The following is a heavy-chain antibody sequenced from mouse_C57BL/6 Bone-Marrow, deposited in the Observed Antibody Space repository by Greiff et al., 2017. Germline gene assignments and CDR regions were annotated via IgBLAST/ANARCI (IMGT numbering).Heavy chain of an antibody. Sequence: VQLQQPGAELVKPGASVKLSCKASGYTFTSYWMHWVKQRPEQGLEWIGMIHPNSGSTNYNEKFKSKATLTVDKSSSTAYMQLSSLTSEDSAVYYCARRQLRPRGDYFDYWGQGTTLTVSS. CDR1: GYTFTSYW. D-gene: IGHD3-2*02. CDR3: ARRQLRPRGDYFDY. J-gene: IGHJ2*01. V-gene: IGHV1-64*01. CDR2: IHPNSGST.